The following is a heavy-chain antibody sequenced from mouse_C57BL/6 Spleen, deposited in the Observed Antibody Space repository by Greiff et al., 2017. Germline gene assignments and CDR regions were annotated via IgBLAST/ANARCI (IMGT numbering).Heavy chain of an antibody. CDR2: ISGGGGNT. V-gene: IGHV5-9*01. CDR1: GFTFSSYT. CDR3: ARVTIYYDYCWCAY. Sequence: EVKVMESGGGLVKPGGSLKLSCAASGFTFSSYTMSWVRQTPENRLEWVATISGGGGNTYYPDSVKGRVTISRDNATSTLYLQMSSLRSEDTALYYCARVTIYYDYCWCAYWGQGVLVTASA. J-gene: IGHJ3*01. D-gene: IGHD2-4*01.